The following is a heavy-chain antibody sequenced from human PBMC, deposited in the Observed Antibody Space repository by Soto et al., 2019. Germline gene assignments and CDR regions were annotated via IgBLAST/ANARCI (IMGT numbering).Heavy chain of an antibody. CDR3: GRDQWLRVPAVVTDKFDS. V-gene: IGHV1-18*04. J-gene: IGHJ5*01. Sequence: QVQLVQSGGEEKKPGASVKVSCKASGYDFIGHGISWVRQARGQGLEWMGWINSYNGDTKYARKYQDRITLTKDKFTRTVYMALTSLRSDAPAEYYCGRDQWLRVPAVVTDKFDSWGVGTLVNVS. D-gene: IGHD6-19*01. CDR2: INSYNGDT. CDR1: GYDFIGHG.